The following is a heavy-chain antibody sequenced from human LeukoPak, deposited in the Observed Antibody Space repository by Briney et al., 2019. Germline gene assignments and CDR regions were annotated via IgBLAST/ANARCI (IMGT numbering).Heavy chain of an antibody. J-gene: IGHJ4*02. V-gene: IGHV4-34*01. CDR2: INHSGST. CDR3: ARSYSGSYYFDY. Sequence: PSETLSLTCAVYGGSFSGYYWSWIRQPPGKGLEWIGEINHSGSTNYNPSLKSRVTISVDTSKNQFSLKLCSVTAADTAVYYCARSYSGSYYFDYWGQGTLVTVSS. D-gene: IGHD1-26*01. CDR1: GGSFSGYY.